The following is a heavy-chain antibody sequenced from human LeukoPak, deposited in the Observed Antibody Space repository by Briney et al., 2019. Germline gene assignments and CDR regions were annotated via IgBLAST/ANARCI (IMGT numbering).Heavy chain of an antibody. CDR2: INPNSGGT. J-gene: IGHJ5*02. Sequence: RASVTVSCKASGYTFTGYYMHWVRQAPGQGLEWMGWINPNSGGTNYAQKFQGRVTMTRDTSISTAYMELSRLRSDDTAVYYCARNFPYYDILTGFTNWFDPWGQGTLVTVSS. CDR1: GYTFTGYY. D-gene: IGHD3-9*01. V-gene: IGHV1-2*02. CDR3: ARNFPYYDILTGFTNWFDP.